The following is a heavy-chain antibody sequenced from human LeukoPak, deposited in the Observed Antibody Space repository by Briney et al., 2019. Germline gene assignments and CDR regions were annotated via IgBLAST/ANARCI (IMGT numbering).Heavy chain of an antibody. CDR3: ATWSRNSLSDFDY. CDR1: GYTFTSFG. CDR2: ISAYNGNT. D-gene: IGHD1-7*01. Sequence: GASVKVSCAASGYTFTSFGINWVRQAPGQGLEWMGWISAYNGNTNYVQSLHGRVTITTDTSTSTAYMELRSMRSDDTAVYYCATWSRNSLSDFDYWGQGTLVTVSS. J-gene: IGHJ4*02. V-gene: IGHV1-18*01.